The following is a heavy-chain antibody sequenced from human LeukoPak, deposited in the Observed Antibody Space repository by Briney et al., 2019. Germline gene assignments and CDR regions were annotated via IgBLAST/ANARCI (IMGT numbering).Heavy chain of an antibody. J-gene: IGHJ4*02. CDR1: GFTFDDYN. V-gene: IGHV3-43*01. Sequence: GGSLRLSCAASGFTFDDYNMHWVRQAPGKGLEWVALISWDGGRTYYADSVKGRFTISRENSKNSLYLQMNSLRTEDTALYYCAKSSYYDSSGYYFGATLFDYWGEGTLVTVSS. CDR2: ISWDGGRT. CDR3: AKSSYYDSSGYYFGATLFDY. D-gene: IGHD3-22*01.